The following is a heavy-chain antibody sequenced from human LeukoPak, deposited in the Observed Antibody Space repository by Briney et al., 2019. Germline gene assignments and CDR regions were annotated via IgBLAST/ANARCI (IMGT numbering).Heavy chain of an antibody. D-gene: IGHD3-9*01. CDR1: GFTFSDYY. CDR2: ISSSGSTI. V-gene: IGHV3-11*04. Sequence: GGSLRLSCAASGFTFSDYYMSWIRQAPGKGLEWVSCISSSGSTIYYADSVKGRFTISRDNAKNSLYLQMNSLRAEDTAVYYYARVRSVLRYFDWLPDYFDYWGQGTLVTVSS. CDR3: ARVRSVLRYFDWLPDYFDY. J-gene: IGHJ4*02.